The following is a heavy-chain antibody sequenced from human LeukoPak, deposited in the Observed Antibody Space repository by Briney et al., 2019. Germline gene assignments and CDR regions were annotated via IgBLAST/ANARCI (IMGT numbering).Heavy chain of an antibody. D-gene: IGHD3-3*01. V-gene: IGHV5-10-1*01. CDR1: GYTFTSYW. CDR2: IDPSDSYT. J-gene: IGHJ4*02. CDR3: ARHSHYDFWSGYLDY. Sequence: GESLKISRKGSGYTFTSYWISWVRQMPGKGLEWMGKIDPSDSYTTYNPSFQGHVTISADKSISAAYLQWSSLKASDTAMYYCARHSHYDFWSGYLDYWGQGTLVTVSS.